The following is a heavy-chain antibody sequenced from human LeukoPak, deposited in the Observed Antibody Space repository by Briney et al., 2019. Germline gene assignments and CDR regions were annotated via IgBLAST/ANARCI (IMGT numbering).Heavy chain of an antibody. CDR2: ISSSSSTI. CDR3: ARDPSSWYYYYMDV. J-gene: IGHJ6*03. V-gene: IGHV3-48*01. D-gene: IGHD6-13*01. Sequence: GGSLRLSCAASGFTFSSYSMNWVRQAPGKGLEWVSYISSSSSTIYYADSVKGRFTISRDNAKNSLYLQMNSLRAEDTAVYYCARDPSSWYYYYMDVWGKGTTVTVSS. CDR1: GFTFSSYS.